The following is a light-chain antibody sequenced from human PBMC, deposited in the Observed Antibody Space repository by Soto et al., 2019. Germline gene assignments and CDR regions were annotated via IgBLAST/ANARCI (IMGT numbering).Light chain of an antibody. CDR2: DTS. CDR1: RGIGST. Sequence: EVVMTQYPATLSVSPGELATLSCRSSRGIGSTLAWYQQKPGQTPRLLIYDTSTRATGVPARFIGSASGTEFTLTITSLQSEDFEVYYCQHYVNGPLTFGGGTKVDIK. CDR3: QHYVNGPLT. J-gene: IGKJ4*01. V-gene: IGKV3-15*01.